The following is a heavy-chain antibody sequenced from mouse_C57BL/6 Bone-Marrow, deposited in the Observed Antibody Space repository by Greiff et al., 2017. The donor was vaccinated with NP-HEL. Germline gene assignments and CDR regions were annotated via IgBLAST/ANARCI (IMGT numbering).Heavy chain of an antibody. D-gene: IGHD4-1*01. Sequence: EVKLMESGGGLVKPGGSLKLSCAASGFTFSDYGMHWVRQAPEKGLEWVAYISSGSSTIYYADTVKGRFTISRDNAKNTLFLQMTSLRSEDTAMYYCARGGNWDLEDYWGQGTTLTVSS. CDR3: ARGGNWDLEDY. V-gene: IGHV5-17*01. CDR1: GFTFSDYG. CDR2: ISSGSSTI. J-gene: IGHJ2*01.